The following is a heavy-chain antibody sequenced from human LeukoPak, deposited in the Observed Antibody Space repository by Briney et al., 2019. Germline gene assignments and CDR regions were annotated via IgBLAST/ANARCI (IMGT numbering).Heavy chain of an antibody. Sequence: KSSETLSLTCTVSGGSISSGGYYWSWIRQHPGKGLEWIGYIYYSGSTYYNPSLKSRVTISVDTSKNQFSLKLSSVTAADTAVYYCARDEGGYYFDYWGQGTLVTVSS. CDR1: GGSISSGGYY. D-gene: IGHD5-12*01. CDR3: ARDEGGYYFDY. CDR2: IYYSGST. J-gene: IGHJ4*02. V-gene: IGHV4-31*03.